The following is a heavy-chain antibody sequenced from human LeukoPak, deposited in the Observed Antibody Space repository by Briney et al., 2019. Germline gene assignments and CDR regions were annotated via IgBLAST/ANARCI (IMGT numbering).Heavy chain of an antibody. J-gene: IGHJ3*02. D-gene: IGHD4-23*01. CDR1: EGTFSSYA. V-gene: IGHV1-69*13. Sequence: SVKVSCKASEGTFSSYAISWVRQAPGQGLEWMGGIIPIFGTANYAQKFQGRGTITADESTSTSYMELSSLRSEDTAVYYCARGSYGGTYYNAFDIWGQGTMVTVSS. CDR2: IIPIFGTA. CDR3: ARGSYGGTYYNAFDI.